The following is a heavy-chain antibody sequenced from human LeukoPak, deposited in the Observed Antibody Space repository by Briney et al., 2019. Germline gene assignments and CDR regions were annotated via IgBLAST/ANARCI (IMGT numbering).Heavy chain of an antibody. D-gene: IGHD6-13*01. CDR1: GYTLTELS. V-gene: IGHV1-24*01. CDR2: FVPEDGET. Sequence: ASVKVSCKVSGYTLTELSMHWVRQAPGKGLEWMGGFVPEDGETIYAQKFQGRVTMTEDTSTDTAYMELSSLRSEDTAVYYCATAHPYSSSWYLIDYWGQGTLVTVSS. J-gene: IGHJ4*02. CDR3: ATAHPYSSSWYLIDY.